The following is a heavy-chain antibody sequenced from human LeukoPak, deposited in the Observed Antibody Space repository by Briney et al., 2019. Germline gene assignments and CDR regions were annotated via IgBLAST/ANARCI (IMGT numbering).Heavy chain of an antibody. Sequence: KASETLSLTCAVYGGSFSGYYWSWIRQPPGKGLEWIGYIYYSGSTNYNPSLKSRVTISVDTSKNQFSLKLSSVTAADTAVYYCARGRYYYGSGSYLDYWGQGTLVTVSS. D-gene: IGHD3-10*01. CDR1: GGSFSGYY. CDR3: ARGRYYYGSGSYLDY. V-gene: IGHV4-59*01. J-gene: IGHJ4*02. CDR2: IYYSGST.